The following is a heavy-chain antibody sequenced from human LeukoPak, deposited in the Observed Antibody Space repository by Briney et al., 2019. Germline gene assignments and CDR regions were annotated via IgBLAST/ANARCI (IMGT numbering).Heavy chain of an antibody. Sequence: SETLSLTCTVSGGSISSSYYSWIRQPAGKGLEWIGRIYTTGSTDSTDFNPSLKSRVTMSVDTSKNQFSLKLGSVTAADTAVYYCAGFGAGSYYWGQGTLVTVSS. CDR3: AGFGAGSYY. CDR2: IYTTGSTDST. J-gene: IGHJ4*02. V-gene: IGHV4-4*07. CDR1: GGSISSSY. D-gene: IGHD3-10*01.